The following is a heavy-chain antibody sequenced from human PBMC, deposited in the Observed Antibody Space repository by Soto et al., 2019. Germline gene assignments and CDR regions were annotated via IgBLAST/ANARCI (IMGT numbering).Heavy chain of an antibody. J-gene: IGHJ5*02. CDR1: GGSISSGDYY. V-gene: IGHV4-30-4*01. D-gene: IGHD3-10*01. Sequence: SETLSLTCTVSGGSISSGDYYWSWIRQPPGKGLEWIGYIYYSGSTYYNPSLKSRVTISVDTSKNQFSLKLSSVTAADTAVYYCAREIFGKKNPSGSYYNVEFDPWGQGTLVTVSS. CDR2: IYYSGST. CDR3: AREIFGKKNPSGSYYNVEFDP.